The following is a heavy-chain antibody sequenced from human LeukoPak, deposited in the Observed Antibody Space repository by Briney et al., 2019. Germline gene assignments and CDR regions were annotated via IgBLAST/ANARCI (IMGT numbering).Heavy chain of an antibody. J-gene: IGHJ3*02. D-gene: IGHD1-26*01. Sequence: GASVKVSCKVSGYTLIELPIHWVRQAPGKGLEWLGGFNPRDSETIYAQNFQGRLTVTEDTTTETAFMQLRSLRSDDTAVYYCATKGPTRAALDIWGQGTVVTVSS. CDR2: FNPRDSET. CDR3: ATKGPTRAALDI. V-gene: IGHV1-24*01. CDR1: GYTLIELP.